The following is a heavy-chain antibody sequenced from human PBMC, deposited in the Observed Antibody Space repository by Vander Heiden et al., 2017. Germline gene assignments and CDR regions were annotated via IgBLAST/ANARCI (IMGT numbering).Heavy chain of an antibody. CDR3: AKVSSPSGGSFDY. D-gene: IGHD2-15*01. Sequence: QVQLVESGGGVVQPGWSLGLPCDAPGFTFRTYGMHWVRQAPGKGLEWVAVISYDGSNKYYADSVKGRFTISRDNSKNTLYLQMNSLRAEDTAVYYCAKVSSPSGGSFDYWGQGTLVTVSS. CDR2: ISYDGSNK. V-gene: IGHV3-30*18. J-gene: IGHJ4*02. CDR1: GFTFRTYG.